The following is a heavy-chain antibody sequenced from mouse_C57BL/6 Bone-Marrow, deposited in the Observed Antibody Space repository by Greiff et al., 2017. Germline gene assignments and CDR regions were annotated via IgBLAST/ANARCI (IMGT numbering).Heavy chain of an antibody. CDR2: IYPGDGDT. J-gene: IGHJ1*03. Sequence: QVQLKESGPELVKPGAPVKISCKASGYAFSSSWMNWVKQRPGKGLEWIGRIYPGDGDTNYNGKFKGKATLTADKSSSTAYMQLSSLTSEDSAVYFCAREGYYDGSSYEYFDVWGTGTTVTVSS. V-gene: IGHV1-82*01. D-gene: IGHD1-1*01. CDR1: GYAFSSSW. CDR3: AREGYYDGSSYEYFDV.